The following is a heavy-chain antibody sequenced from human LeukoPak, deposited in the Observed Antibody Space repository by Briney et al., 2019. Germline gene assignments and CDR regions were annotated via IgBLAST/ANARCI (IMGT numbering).Heavy chain of an antibody. CDR3: AKRSGPNSGPFDS. V-gene: IGHV3-30*02. D-gene: IGHD1-1*01. Sequence: PGGSLRLSCAASGFIFTEYGMYWVRQAPGKGLEWVAFVRKDATEKKYADSVEGRFTISRDDSENTVYLKMNNLRIDDTAVYYCAKRSGPNSGPFDSWGQGTLVTVSS. CDR1: GFIFTEYG. CDR2: VRKDATEK. J-gene: IGHJ4*02.